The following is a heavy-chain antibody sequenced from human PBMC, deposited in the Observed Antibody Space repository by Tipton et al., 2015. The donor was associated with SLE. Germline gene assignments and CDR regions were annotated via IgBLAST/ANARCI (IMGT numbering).Heavy chain of an antibody. CDR2: INHSGTT. CDR3: ARKSRAWGAYAY. J-gene: IGHJ4*02. V-gene: IGHV4-34*01. CDR1: DGSITSYY. Sequence: TLSLTCTVSDGSITSYYWSWIRQPPGKGLEWIGEINHSGTTNYNPSLKSRVTISVDTSKNQFSLKLTSVTAADTAVYYCARKSRAWGAYAYWGQGIRVTVSS. D-gene: IGHD5-12*01.